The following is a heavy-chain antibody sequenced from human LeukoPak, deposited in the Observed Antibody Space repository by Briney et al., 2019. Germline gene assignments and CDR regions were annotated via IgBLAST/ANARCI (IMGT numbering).Heavy chain of an antibody. CDR3: ARVYDSSGYYGDY. CDR2: ISYDGSNK. J-gene: IGHJ4*02. CDR1: GFTFSSYA. V-gene: IGHV3-30-3*01. Sequence: GGSLRLSCAASGFTFSSYAMHWVRQAPGKGLEWVAVISYDGSNKYYADSVKGRFTISRDNSKNTLYLQMNSLRAEDTAVYYCARVYDSSGYYGDYWGQGTLVTVSS. D-gene: IGHD3-22*01.